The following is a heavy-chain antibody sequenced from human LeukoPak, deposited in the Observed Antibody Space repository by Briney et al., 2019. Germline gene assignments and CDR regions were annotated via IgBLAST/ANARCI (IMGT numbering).Heavy chain of an antibody. Sequence: SETLSLSCTVSGASTSHFYWNWIRQPPGKGLEWIGYMHNSGSSKHNPSLKSRLTISIDTSKNQFSLQLASVTAADTAIYYCARSAEWLRNAFHIWGQGTMVSVSS. J-gene: IGHJ3*02. CDR2: MHNSGSS. CDR3: ARSAEWLRNAFHI. D-gene: IGHD5-12*01. V-gene: IGHV4-59*01. CDR1: GASTSHFY.